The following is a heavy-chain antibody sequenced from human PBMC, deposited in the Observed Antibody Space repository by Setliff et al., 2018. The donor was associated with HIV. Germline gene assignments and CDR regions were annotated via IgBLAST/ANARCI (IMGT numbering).Heavy chain of an antibody. Sequence: PGGSLRLSCAASGVTFSSYSMNWVRQAPGKGLEWVSSISSSSSYINYADSVKGRFTISRDNPKNSLYLQMNSLRAEDTAVYYCARGKNSSSSPNWFDPWGQGTLVTVSS. CDR3: ARGKNSSSSPNWFDP. CDR1: GVTFSSYS. D-gene: IGHD3-22*01. J-gene: IGHJ5*02. CDR2: ISSSSSYI. V-gene: IGHV3-21*01.